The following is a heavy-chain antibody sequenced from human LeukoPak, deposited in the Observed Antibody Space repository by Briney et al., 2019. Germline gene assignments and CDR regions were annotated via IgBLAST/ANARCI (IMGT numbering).Heavy chain of an antibody. CDR1: GGSFSAYY. CDR2: INHSGNT. V-gene: IGHV4-34*01. Sequence: SETLSLTCAVYGGSFSAYYCSWIRQPPGKGLEWIGEINHSGNTNYNPSLESRVTISVDTSKNQFSLKLSSVTAADTAVYYCARGRGDIVVVPAAVREPAFHYWGQGTLVTVSS. CDR3: ARGRGDIVVVPAAVREPAFHY. D-gene: IGHD2-2*01. J-gene: IGHJ4*02.